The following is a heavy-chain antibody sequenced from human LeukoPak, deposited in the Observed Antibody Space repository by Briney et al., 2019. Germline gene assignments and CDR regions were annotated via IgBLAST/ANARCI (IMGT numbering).Heavy chain of an antibody. CDR1: GYTLTELS. J-gene: IGHJ4*02. CDR2: FDPEDGET. D-gene: IGHD6-13*01. V-gene: IGHV1-24*01. CDR3: AREHSSSWDQFDY. Sequence: GASVKVSCKVSGYTLTELSMHWVRQAPGKGLEWMGGFDPEDGETIYAQKVQVRVTMTADTFTSTSYIELRSLRSDDTAVYYCAREHSSSWDQFDYWGQGTLVTVSS.